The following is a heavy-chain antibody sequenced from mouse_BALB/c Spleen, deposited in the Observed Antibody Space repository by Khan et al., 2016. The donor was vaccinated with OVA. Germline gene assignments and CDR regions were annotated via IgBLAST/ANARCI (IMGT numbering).Heavy chain of an antibody. Sequence: QVQLQQSGAELAKPGASVKMSCKASGYTFTNYWMPWVKQRPGPGLEWIGYINPSTDYTEYNQTFKDKATLTADKSSSTAYMQLSSLTSKDSAVYYCARRGVYGIFAYWGQGTLVTVSA. CDR2: INPSTDYT. V-gene: IGHV1-7*01. CDR3: ARRGVYGIFAY. CDR1: GYTFTNYW. D-gene: IGHD2-1*01. J-gene: IGHJ3*01.